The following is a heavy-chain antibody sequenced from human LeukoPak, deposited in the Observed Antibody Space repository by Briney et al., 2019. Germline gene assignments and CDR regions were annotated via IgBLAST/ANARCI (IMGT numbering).Heavy chain of an antibody. V-gene: IGHV4-59*01. Sequence: PETLSLTCTVSGGSINSYYWTWIRQPPGKGLEWIGNIYNSGNTNYNPSLKSRVTISVDTSKNQFSLKLNSVTAADTAVYYCARESGSYLWRSWLNPWGQGTLVTVSS. CDR1: GGSINSYY. CDR3: ARESGSYLWRSWLNP. J-gene: IGHJ5*02. CDR2: IYNSGNT. D-gene: IGHD3-16*01.